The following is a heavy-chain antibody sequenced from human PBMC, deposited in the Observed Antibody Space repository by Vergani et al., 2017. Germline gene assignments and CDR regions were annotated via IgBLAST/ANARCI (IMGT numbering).Heavy chain of an antibody. Sequence: QVQLVQSGAEVKKPGASVKVSCKVSGYTLTELSMHWVRQAPGKGLEWMGGFDPEDGETIYAQKFQGRVTMTEDTSTDTAYMELSSLRSEDTAVYYCTTDGGVRPIGLWFGELSRPTRLGMDVWGQGTTVTVSS. CDR3: TTDGGVRPIGLWFGELSRPTRLGMDV. V-gene: IGHV1-24*01. CDR1: GYTLTELS. D-gene: IGHD3-10*01. J-gene: IGHJ6*02. CDR2: FDPEDGET.